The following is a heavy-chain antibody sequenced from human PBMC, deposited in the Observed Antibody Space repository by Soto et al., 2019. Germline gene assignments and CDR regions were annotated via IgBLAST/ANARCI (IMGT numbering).Heavy chain of an antibody. CDR2: ISYDGSHK. CDR3: ARDRADGLRSFDWLCPDY. Sequence: GGSLRLSCATSGFTFNTFAMHWVRQAPGKGLEWLAVISYDGSHKYYADSVKGRIIISRDNSKNTLYLQMKALRGEDTAVYYCARDRADGLRSFDWLCPDYWGQGTQVTVSS. D-gene: IGHD3-9*01. J-gene: IGHJ4*02. V-gene: IGHV3-30-3*01. CDR1: GFTFNTFA.